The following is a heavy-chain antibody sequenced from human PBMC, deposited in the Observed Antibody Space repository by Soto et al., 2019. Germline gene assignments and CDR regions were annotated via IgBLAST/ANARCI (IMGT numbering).Heavy chain of an antibody. D-gene: IGHD2-15*01. V-gene: IGHV1-18*01. CDR2: ISAYNGNT. CDR3: ARCYCSVGSCYSCWHFDL. Sequence: QVQLVQSGSEVKKPGASVKVSCKASGYTFTNYGMSWVRQAPGQGLEWMGWISAYNGNTNHAQNFQGRVTMTTDTSTNKAYMELRSLRSDDTAVYYCARCYCSVGSCYSCWHFDLWGSGALVTVSS. J-gene: IGHJ2*01. CDR1: GYTFTNYG.